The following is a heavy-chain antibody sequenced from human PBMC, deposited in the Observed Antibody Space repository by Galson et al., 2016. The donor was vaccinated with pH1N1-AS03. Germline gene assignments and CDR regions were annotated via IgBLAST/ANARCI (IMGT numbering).Heavy chain of an antibody. CDR1: GYTFTGFS. CDR2: INPKSGVT. CDR3: ARDPRGPCTSTTCATAYYFGMDV. D-gene: IGHD2/OR15-2a*01. V-gene: IGHV1-2*04. Sequence: SVKVSCKASGYTFTGFSINWVRQAPGQGLELMGWINPKSGVTNYAQKFQAWVTMTRDTSSSTAYMEVSGLKSDDTAVYYCARDPRGPCTSTTCATAYYFGMDVWGQGTTVIVSS. J-gene: IGHJ6*02.